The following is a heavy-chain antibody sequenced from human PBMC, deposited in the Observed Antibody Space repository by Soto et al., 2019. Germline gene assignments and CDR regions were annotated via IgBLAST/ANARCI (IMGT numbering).Heavy chain of an antibody. CDR1: VFTFSSYG. V-gene: IGHV3-30*03. D-gene: IGHD6-19*01. Sequence: WWSLRLSCSASVFTFSSYGMHWFRQAPGKGLEWVAVISYDGSNKYYADSVKGRFTISRDNSKNTLYLQMNSLRAEDTAVYYCARESVAVAGTDFDYWGQGTLVTVSS. CDR3: ARESVAVAGTDFDY. CDR2: ISYDGSNK. J-gene: IGHJ4*02.